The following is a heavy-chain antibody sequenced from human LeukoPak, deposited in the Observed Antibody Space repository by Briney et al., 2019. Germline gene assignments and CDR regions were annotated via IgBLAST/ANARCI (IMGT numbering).Heavy chain of an antibody. J-gene: IGHJ2*01. Sequence: GGSLRLSCAASGFTFNNYAMGWVRQTPGKGLEWVSGITGNGRSTYYADSVKGRFTISRDNSKSTLYLQLNSLRAEDTAAYFCAKSGTVGATRFDWYFDLWGRGTQVTVSS. CDR2: ITGNGRST. V-gene: IGHV3-23*01. CDR3: AKSGTVGATRFDWYFDL. D-gene: IGHD1-26*01. CDR1: GFTFNNYA.